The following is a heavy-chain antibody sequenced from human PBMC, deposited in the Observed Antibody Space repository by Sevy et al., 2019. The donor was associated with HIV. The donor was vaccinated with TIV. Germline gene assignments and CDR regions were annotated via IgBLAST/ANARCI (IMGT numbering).Heavy chain of an antibody. CDR3: ARDRTQATSSPTFVY. V-gene: IGHV3-21*01. J-gene: IGHJ4*02. CDR2: SSRSGSYI. CDR1: GFTFNTYT. D-gene: IGHD6-6*01. Sequence: GGSLRLSCAASGFTFNTYTMNWVRQAPGKGLEWVSSSSRSGSYIYYADSVKGRFTISRDNANNSLYLQMDSLTAEDTAVYYCARDRTQATSSPTFVYWGQGILVSASS.